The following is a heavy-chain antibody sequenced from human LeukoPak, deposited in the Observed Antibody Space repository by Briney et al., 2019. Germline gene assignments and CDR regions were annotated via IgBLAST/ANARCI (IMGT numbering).Heavy chain of an antibody. CDR2: IYYSGST. V-gene: IGHV4-39*01. Sequence: SETLSLTCTVSGGSISSSSYYWGWIREPPGKGLEWIGSIYYSGSTYYNPSLKSRVTISVDTSKNQFSLKLSSVTAADTAVYYCARGRYSDYWGQGTLVTVSS. CDR1: GGSISSSSYY. J-gene: IGHJ4*02. D-gene: IGHD1-1*01. CDR3: ARGRYSDY.